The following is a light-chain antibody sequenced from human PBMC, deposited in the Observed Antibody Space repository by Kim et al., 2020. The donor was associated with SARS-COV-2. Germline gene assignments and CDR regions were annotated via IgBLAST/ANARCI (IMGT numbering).Light chain of an antibody. CDR1: QSVSSTY. J-gene: IGKJ1*01. CDR2: GAS. V-gene: IGKV3-20*01. CDR3: HQYGSSPRT. Sequence: APGERATLSCRASQSVSSTYVVWYQQKPGQAPRLVMYGASNRATGIPDRFSGSGSGTDFTLTISRLEPEDFAVYYCHQYGSSPRTFGQGTKVDIK.